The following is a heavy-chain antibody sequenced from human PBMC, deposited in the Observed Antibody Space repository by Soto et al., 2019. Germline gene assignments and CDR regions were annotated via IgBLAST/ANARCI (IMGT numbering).Heavy chain of an antibody. V-gene: IGHV1-24*01. CDR1: GYTLTELS. CDR3: ATSGYSYGFLWPSYYYYGMDV. D-gene: IGHD5-18*01. Sequence: QVQLVQSGAEVKKPGASVKVSCKVSGYTLTELSMHWVRQAPGKGLEWMGGFDPEDGDTIYAQKFQGRVTMTEDTTTDTAYMKLSSLRSEDAAVYYCATSGYSYGFLWPSYYYYGMDVWGQGTTVTVSS. CDR2: FDPEDGDT. J-gene: IGHJ6*02.